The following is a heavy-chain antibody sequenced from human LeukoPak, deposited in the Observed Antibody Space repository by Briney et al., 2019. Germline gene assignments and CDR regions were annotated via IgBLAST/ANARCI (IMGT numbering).Heavy chain of an antibody. V-gene: IGHV3-23*01. D-gene: IGHD3-10*01. CDR2: ISGSGGST. Sequence: PGGSLRLSCAASGFTFSSYAMSWVRQAPGKGLEWVSAISGSGGSTYYADSVKGRFTISRDNSKNTLYLQMNSLRAEDTAVYYCAKGDYGSGIYHGIGYWGQGTLVTVSS. J-gene: IGHJ4*02. CDR3: AKGDYGSGIYHGIGY. CDR1: GFTFSSYA.